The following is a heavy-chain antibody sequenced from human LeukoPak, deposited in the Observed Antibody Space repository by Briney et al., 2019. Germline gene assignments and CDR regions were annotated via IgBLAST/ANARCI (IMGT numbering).Heavy chain of an antibody. CDR2: FSATDGSA. D-gene: IGHD6-13*01. V-gene: IGHV3-23*01. J-gene: IGHJ3*01. CDR3: AKARIAAAGTGAFDV. Sequence: GVSLRLSCAASGFTVSSYGMTWVRQAPGKGLEWVSAFSATDGSAQYAESVRGRFTISRDNSKNSLYLQMNSLRDEDTAVYFCAKARIAAAGTGAFDVWGQGTMVTVSS. CDR1: GFTVSSYG.